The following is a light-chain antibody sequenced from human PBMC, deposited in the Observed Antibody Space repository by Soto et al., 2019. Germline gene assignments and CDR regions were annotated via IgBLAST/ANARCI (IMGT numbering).Light chain of an antibody. CDR1: SSDVGGYDY. CDR3: SSYAGNTKGV. CDR2: EVS. V-gene: IGLV2-8*01. J-gene: IGLJ1*01. Sequence: SVLTQPPSASGSAGQSVTISCTGTSSDVGGYDYVSWYQQHPGKAPKLMIFEVSKRPSGVPDRFSGSKSGNTASLTVSGLQAEDEADYYCSSYAGNTKGVFGTGTKVTVL.